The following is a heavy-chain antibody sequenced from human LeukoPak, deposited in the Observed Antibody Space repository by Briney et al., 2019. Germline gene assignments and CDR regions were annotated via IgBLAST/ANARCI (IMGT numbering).Heavy chain of an antibody. CDR3: ARDLATLTAFDI. CDR1: GGSISSYY. Sequence: PSETLSLTCTVSGGSISSYYWSWIRQPPGKGLEWIGYIYYSGSTNYNPSLKSRVTISVDTSKNQFSLKLSSVTAADTAVYYCARDLATLTAFDIWGQGTMVTVSS. D-gene: IGHD2/OR15-2a*01. J-gene: IGHJ3*02. CDR2: IYYSGST. V-gene: IGHV4-59*01.